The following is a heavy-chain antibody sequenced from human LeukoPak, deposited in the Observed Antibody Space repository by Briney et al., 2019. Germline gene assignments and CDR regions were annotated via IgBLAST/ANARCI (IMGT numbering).Heavy chain of an antibody. CDR2: IYTSGST. V-gene: IGHV4-4*07. CDR1: GGSISSYY. CDR3: ARDPHYCSGGSCYSFWFDP. D-gene: IGHD2-15*01. Sequence: PSETLSLTCTVSGGSISSYYWSWIRQPAGKGLEWIGRIYTSGSTKYNPPLKSRVTMSVDPSHNQLHLQVSSVTAADTAVYYCARDPHYCSGGSCYSFWFDPWGQGTLVTVSS. J-gene: IGHJ5*02.